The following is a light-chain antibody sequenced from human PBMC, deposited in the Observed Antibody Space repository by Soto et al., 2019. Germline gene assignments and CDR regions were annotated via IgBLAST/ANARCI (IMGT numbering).Light chain of an antibody. J-gene: IGLJ1*01. CDR3: MSYTSSITLV. CDR2: DVS. Sequence: QSLLTQPASGSGSPGQSITISCTGTSSDVGGYNYVSWYQQHPGKAPKLMIYDVSNRPSGVSNRFSGSKSGNTASLTISGLQAEDEADYYCMSYTSSITLVFGPGTKVTV. CDR1: SSDVGGYNY. V-gene: IGLV2-14*03.